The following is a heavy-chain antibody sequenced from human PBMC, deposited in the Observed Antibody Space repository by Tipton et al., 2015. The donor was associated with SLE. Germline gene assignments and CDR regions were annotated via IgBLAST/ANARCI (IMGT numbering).Heavy chain of an antibody. J-gene: IGHJ4*02. D-gene: IGHD3-3*01. CDR2: IYYSGST. V-gene: IGHV4-61*05. CDR1: GGSISSSRYY. Sequence: TLSLTCTVSGGSISSSRYYWSWIRQPPGKGLEWIGYIYYSGSTNYNPSLKSRVTISVDTSKNQFSLKLSSVTAADTAVYYCAGYDFWSGYRPYWGQGTLVTVSS. CDR3: AGYDFWSGYRPY.